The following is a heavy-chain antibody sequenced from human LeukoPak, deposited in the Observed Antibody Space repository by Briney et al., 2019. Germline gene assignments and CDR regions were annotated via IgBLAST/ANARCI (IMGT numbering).Heavy chain of an antibody. CDR2: MDPNSGNT. CDR3: ARARAYYYGSGSYRRKGWFDP. CDR1: GYTFTSYD. J-gene: IGHJ5*02. Sequence: GASVKVSCKASGYTFTSYDINWVRQATGQGLEWMGWMDPNSGNTGYAQKFQGRVTMTRNTSISTAYMELSSLRSEDTAVYYCARARAYYYGSGSYRRKGWFDPWGQGTLVTVSS. V-gene: IGHV1-8*01. D-gene: IGHD3-10*01.